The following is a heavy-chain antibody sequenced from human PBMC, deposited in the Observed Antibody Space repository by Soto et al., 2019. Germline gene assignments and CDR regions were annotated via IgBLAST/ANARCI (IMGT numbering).Heavy chain of an antibody. CDR2: ISSSSSYI. CDR1: GFTFSSYS. V-gene: IGHV3-21*01. J-gene: IGHJ3*02. CDR3: VASLISSADAFEI. D-gene: IGHD6-19*01. Sequence: EVQLVESGGGLVKPGGSLRLSCAASGFTFSSYSMNWVRQAPGKGLEWVSSISSSSSYIYYADAVKGRFTISRDNDKNSLYLQMTRLRAEDTAVYYCVASLISSADAFEIWGQGTMVTVSS.